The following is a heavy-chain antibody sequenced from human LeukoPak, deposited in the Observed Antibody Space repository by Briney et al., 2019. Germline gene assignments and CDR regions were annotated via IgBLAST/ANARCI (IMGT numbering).Heavy chain of an antibody. D-gene: IGHD3-22*01. CDR1: GFTFSDYY. CDR2: ISSSGSTI. J-gene: IGHJ4*02. V-gene: IGHV3-11*04. CDR3: ARDQNWLLFDY. Sequence: GGSLRLSCAASGFTFSDYYMSWIRQAPGKGLEWVSYISSSGSTIYYADSVKGRFTISRDNAKNTLYLQMNSLRAEDTAVYYCARDQNWLLFDYWGQGILVTVSS.